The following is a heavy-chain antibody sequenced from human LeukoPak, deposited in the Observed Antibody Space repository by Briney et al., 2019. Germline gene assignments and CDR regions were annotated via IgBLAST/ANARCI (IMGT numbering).Heavy chain of an antibody. CDR2: IGDGGGST. CDR3: AKAIPYWYFDL. J-gene: IGHJ2*01. Sequence: GGSLRLSCAASGFTVSSYDMTWVRQAPGKGLEWVSSIGDGGGSTYADSVKGRFTISRGSSKNTLYLQMNSLRAEDTAIYYCAKAIPYWYFDLWGRGTLVTVSS. V-gene: IGHV3-23*01. D-gene: IGHD2-21*01. CDR1: GFTVSSYD.